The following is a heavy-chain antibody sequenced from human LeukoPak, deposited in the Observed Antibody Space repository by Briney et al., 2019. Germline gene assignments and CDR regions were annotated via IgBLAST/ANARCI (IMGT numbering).Heavy chain of an antibody. CDR3: ARGRSDNYYDSSGPLGY. CDR1: GFTFSSYE. Sequence: GGSLRLSCAASGFTFSSYEMNWVRQAPGKGLEWVSYISSSGSTIYYADSVKGRFTISRDNAKNSLYLQMNSLRAEDTAVYYCARGRSDNYYDSSGPLGYWGQGTLVTVSS. J-gene: IGHJ4*02. CDR2: ISSSGSTI. D-gene: IGHD3-22*01. V-gene: IGHV3-48*03.